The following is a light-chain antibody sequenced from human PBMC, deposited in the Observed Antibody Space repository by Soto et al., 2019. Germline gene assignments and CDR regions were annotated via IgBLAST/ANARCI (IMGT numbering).Light chain of an antibody. J-gene: IGKJ4*01. CDR2: GAS. CDR1: QSVSSRS. CDR3: QQRSNWPPLT. V-gene: IGKV3D-20*02. Sequence: EIVLTQSPGTLSLSPGERATLSCRASQSVSSRSLAWYQQKPGQAPRLLIYGASSRATGIPDRFSGSGSGTDFTLTISSLEPEDFAVYYCQQRSNWPPLTFGGGTKVDIK.